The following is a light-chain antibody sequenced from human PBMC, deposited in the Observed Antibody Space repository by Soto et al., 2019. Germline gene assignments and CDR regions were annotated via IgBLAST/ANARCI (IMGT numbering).Light chain of an antibody. V-gene: IGKV1D-12*01. CDR2: AAS. CDR1: QDINTW. CDR3: QQTNIFPFT. Sequence: DIQMTQSPSSVSAFVGDRVTFTCRASQDINTWLVWYQQKPGKAPKLLIYAASTLQGAVPSRFSGRGSGTDFSLTISSLQPEDFATYSCQQTNIFPFTFGQGTKLEI. J-gene: IGKJ2*01.